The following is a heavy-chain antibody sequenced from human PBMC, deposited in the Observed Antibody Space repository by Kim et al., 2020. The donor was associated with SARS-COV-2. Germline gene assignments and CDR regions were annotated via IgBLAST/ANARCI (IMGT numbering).Heavy chain of an antibody. CDR3: AREIPNYYYDSSGPGVFDI. Sequence: SVKVSCKASGGTFSSYAISWVRQAPGQGLEWMGGIIPIFGTANYAQKFQGRVTITADESTSTAYMELSSLRSEDTAVYYCAREIPNYYYDSSGPGVFDIWGQGTMVTVSS. D-gene: IGHD3-22*01. CDR2: IIPIFGTA. V-gene: IGHV1-69*13. CDR1: GGTFSSYA. J-gene: IGHJ3*02.